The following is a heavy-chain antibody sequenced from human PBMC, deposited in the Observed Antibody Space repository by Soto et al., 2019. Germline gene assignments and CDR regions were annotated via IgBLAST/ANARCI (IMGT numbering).Heavy chain of an antibody. V-gene: IGHV1-46*01. D-gene: IGHD2-2*01. CDR3: ARSGCSSTSCHPKYYYYYYVMDV. CDR2: INPSGGST. J-gene: IGHJ6*02. CDR1: GYTFTSYY. Sequence: GASVKVSCKASGYTFTSYYMHWVRQAPGQGLECMGIINPSGGSTSYAQKFQGRVTMTRDTSTSTVYMELSSLRSEDTAVYYCARSGCSSTSCHPKYYYYYYVMDVWGQGTTVTVSS.